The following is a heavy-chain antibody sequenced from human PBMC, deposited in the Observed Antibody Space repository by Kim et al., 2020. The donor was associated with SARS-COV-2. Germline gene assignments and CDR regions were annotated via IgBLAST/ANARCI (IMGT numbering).Heavy chain of an antibody. CDR3: ARVGPVWNYGFDI. CDR2: INPNSGGT. CDR1: GYTFTGYY. D-gene: IGHD1-7*01. Sequence: ASVKVSCKASGYTFTGYYMHWVRQAPGQGLEWMGRINPNSGGTNYAQKFQGRVTMTRDTSISTAYMELSRLRSDDTAVYYCARVGPVWNYGFDIWGQGTMVTVSS. V-gene: IGHV1-2*06. J-gene: IGHJ3*02.